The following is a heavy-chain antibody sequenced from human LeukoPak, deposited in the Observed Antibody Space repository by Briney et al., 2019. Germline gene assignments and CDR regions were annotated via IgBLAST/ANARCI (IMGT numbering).Heavy chain of an antibody. CDR3: AVGYCSSCNWFDP. V-gene: IGHV1-2*02. D-gene: IGHD2-2*01. CDR1: GYTFTGYY. J-gene: IGHJ5*02. CDR2: INPNSGGT. Sequence: GASVKVSCKASGYTFTGYYMQWVRQAPGQGLEWMGWINPNSGGTNYAQKFQGRVTMTRDTSISTAYMELSRLRSDDTAVYYCAVGYCSSCNWFDPWGQGTLVTVSS.